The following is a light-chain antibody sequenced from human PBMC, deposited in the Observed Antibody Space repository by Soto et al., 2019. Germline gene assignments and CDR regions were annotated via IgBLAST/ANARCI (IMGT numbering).Light chain of an antibody. CDR1: QTAYNY. CDR3: QQRYDGPLT. J-gene: IGKJ4*01. CDR2: DAS. Sequence: EIVLTQSPATLSLSPGERATLSCRVSQTAYNYLVWYQQRPGQAPRLLISDASNLATGIPARFSGSGSGTDFTLTINSLEPEDLAIYFCQQRYDGPLTFGGGSKIEMK. V-gene: IGKV3-11*01.